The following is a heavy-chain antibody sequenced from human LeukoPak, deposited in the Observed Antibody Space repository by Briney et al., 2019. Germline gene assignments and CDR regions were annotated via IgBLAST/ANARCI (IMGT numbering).Heavy chain of an antibody. Sequence: SETLSPTCTVSGGSLSSYYWSWIRQPPGKGLEWIGYIYYSGSTNYNPSLKSRLTISVDTSKNQFSLKLSSVTAADTAVYYCARVGIRAAAQANFDYWGQGALVTVSS. D-gene: IGHD6-13*01. J-gene: IGHJ4*02. CDR3: ARVGIRAAAQANFDY. CDR1: GGSLSSYY. CDR2: IYYSGST. V-gene: IGHV4-59*01.